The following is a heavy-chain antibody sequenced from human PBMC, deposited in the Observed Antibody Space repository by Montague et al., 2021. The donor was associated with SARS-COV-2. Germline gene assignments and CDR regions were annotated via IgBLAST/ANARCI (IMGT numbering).Heavy chain of an antibody. J-gene: IGHJ2*01. CDR3: AREFRIELWQTNWYFGL. D-gene: IGHD3-16*01. CDR1: GGSISGHY. V-gene: IGHV4-59*11. CDR2: FDHSGNT. Sequence: SETLSLTCSVSGGSISGHYWSWIRQPPGKGLEWIGNFDHSGNTKYNPSLKSRATISVDTSMNQFALRLSSATAADTAVYYCAREFRIELWQTNWYFGLWGRGTLVTVSS.